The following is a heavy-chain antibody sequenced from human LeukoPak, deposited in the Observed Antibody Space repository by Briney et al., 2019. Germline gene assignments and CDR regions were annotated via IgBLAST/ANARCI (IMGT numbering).Heavy chain of an antibody. CDR2: INPNSGDT. Sequence: ASVKVSCKASGYTFTGYYMHWVRQAPGQGLEWMGRINPNSGDTNYAQKFQGRVTMTRDTSISTASMELSRLGSDDTAVYYCASPLLSSTWSSFGDYWGQGTLVTVSS. J-gene: IGHJ4*02. D-gene: IGHD6-13*01. CDR1: GYTFTGYY. V-gene: IGHV1-2*06. CDR3: ASPLLSSTWSSFGDY.